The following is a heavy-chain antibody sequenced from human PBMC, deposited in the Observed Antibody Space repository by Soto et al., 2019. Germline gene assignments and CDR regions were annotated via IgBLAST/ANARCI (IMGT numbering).Heavy chain of an antibody. V-gene: IGHV2-70*11. CDR3: ARNNYDSSGYYGPNWFDP. D-gene: IGHD3-22*01. J-gene: IGHJ5*02. CDR1: GGSISSGGYS. CDR2: IDWDDDK. Sequence: TLSLTCAVSGGSISSGGYSWSWIRQPPGKALEWLARIDWDDDKYYSTSLKTRLTISKDTSKNHVVLTMTNMDPVDTATYYCARNNYDSSGYYGPNWFDPWGQGTLVTVSS.